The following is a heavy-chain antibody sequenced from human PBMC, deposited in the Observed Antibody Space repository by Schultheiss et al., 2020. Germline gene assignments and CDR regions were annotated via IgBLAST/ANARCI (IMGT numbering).Heavy chain of an antibody. CDR3: AGGYSSSWFHDAFDI. D-gene: IGHD6-13*01. Sequence: SETLSLTCAVYGGSFSGYYWSWIRQPPGKGLEWIGYIYYSGSTNYNPSLKSRVTISVDTSKSQFYLNLSSVTAADTAVYYCAGGYSSSWFHDAFDIWGQGTMVTVSS. J-gene: IGHJ3*02. CDR2: IYYSGST. V-gene: IGHV4-59*08. CDR1: GGSFSGYY.